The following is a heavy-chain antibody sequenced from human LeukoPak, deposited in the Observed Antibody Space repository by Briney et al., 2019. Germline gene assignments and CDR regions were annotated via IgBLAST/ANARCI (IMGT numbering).Heavy chain of an antibody. CDR1: GGSVSSSSHY. CDR2: IYYSGST. D-gene: IGHD2-15*01. V-gene: IGHV4-39*01. Sequence: SETLSLTCTVSGGSVSSSSHYWNWIRQPPGKGLEWIGSIYYSGSTNYNPSLQSRVTIFVDTSKNQFSLRLSSVTAADTAMYYCARRDCSGGSCYFQPWGQGTLVTVSS. CDR3: ARRDCSGGSCYFQP. J-gene: IGHJ1*01.